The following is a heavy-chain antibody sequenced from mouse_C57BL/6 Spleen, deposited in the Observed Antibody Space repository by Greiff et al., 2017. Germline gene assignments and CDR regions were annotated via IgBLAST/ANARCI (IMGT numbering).Heavy chain of an antibody. D-gene: IGHD1-1*01. CDR1: GFTFSSYG. Sequence: EVQLVESGGDLVKPGGSLKLSCAASGFTFSSYGMSWVRQTPDKRLEWVATISSGGSYTYYPDSVKGRFTISRDNAKNTLYLQMSSLKSEDTAMYYCARRGGSSSYFDYWGQCTTLTVSS. CDR2: ISSGGSYT. J-gene: IGHJ2*01. V-gene: IGHV5-6*01. CDR3: ARRGGSSSYFDY.